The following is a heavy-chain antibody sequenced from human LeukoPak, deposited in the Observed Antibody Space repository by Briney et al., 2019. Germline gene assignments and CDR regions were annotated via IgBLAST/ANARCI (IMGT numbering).Heavy chain of an antibody. CDR1: GFTLSSYS. CDR2: ISPSGDIT. CDR3: VRDLHWGGFDV. J-gene: IGHJ3*01. D-gene: IGHD7-27*01. V-gene: IGHV3-23*01. Sequence: GGSLRLSCAASGFTLSSYSMNWVRQAPGKGLEWVSGISPSGDITYYADSVMGRFSISRDNPKSTVSLQMSSLRAEDTALYYCVRDLHWGGFDVWGQGTMVTVSS.